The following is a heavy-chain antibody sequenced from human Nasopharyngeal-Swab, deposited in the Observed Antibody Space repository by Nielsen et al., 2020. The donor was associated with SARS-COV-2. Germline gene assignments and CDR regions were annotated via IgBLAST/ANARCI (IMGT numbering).Heavy chain of an antibody. CDR3: ARLAAAGTLLSWMDY. V-gene: IGHV5-51*01. CDR1: GYSFTSYW. D-gene: IGHD6-13*01. Sequence: GESLKISCKGSGYSFTSYWIGWVRQMPGKGLEWMGIIYPGDSDTRYSPSLQGQVTISADKSISTAYLQWSSLKASDTAMYYCARLAAAGTLLSWMDYWGQGTLVTVSS. CDR2: IYPGDSDT. J-gene: IGHJ4*02.